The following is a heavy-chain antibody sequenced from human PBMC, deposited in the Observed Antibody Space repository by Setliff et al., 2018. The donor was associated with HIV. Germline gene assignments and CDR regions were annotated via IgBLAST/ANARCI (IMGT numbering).Heavy chain of an antibody. CDR2: IFDSENT. CDR1: NDSITYYY. CDR3: ARQITSVTTEKLVVNDAFDI. J-gene: IGHJ3*02. Sequence: SETLSLTCSVSNDSITYYYWNWIRQPPGKGLEWIGNIFDSENTNYNPSLKSRVTMSVDTSKNQFSLKLSSVTAADTAVYYCARQITSVTTEKLVVNDAFDIWGQGIMVT. V-gene: IGHV4-59*01. D-gene: IGHD3-22*01.